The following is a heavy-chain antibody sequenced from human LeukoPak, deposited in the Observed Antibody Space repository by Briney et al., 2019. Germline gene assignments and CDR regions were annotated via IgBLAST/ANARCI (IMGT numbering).Heavy chain of an antibody. D-gene: IGHD6-13*01. V-gene: IGHV4-34*01. Sequence: SETLSLTCAVYGGSFSGYYWNWIRQPPGKGLEWIGKINHSGSTNYNPSLKSRVTISVDTSKNQFSLRLSSVTAADTAVYYCARGQEAAAGTDYWGQGTPVTDSS. J-gene: IGHJ4*02. CDR3: ARGQEAAAGTDY. CDR1: GGSFSGYY. CDR2: INHSGST.